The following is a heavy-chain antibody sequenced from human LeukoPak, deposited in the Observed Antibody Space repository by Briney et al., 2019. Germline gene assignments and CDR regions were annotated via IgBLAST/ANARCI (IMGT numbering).Heavy chain of an antibody. CDR1: GFTFSNYA. Sequence: PGGSLRLSCAASGFTFSNYAMSWVRQAPGRGLEWVSVISGSGGSTYYADSVKGRFTASRDNPKNTLYLQMNSLRAEDTAVYYCASEYSSSSGRAFDIWGQGTMVTVSS. CDR3: ASEYSSSSGRAFDI. J-gene: IGHJ3*02. CDR2: ISGSGGST. V-gene: IGHV3-23*01. D-gene: IGHD6-6*01.